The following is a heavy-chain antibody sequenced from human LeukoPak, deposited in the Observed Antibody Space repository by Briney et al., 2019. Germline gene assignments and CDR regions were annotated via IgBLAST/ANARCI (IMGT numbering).Heavy chain of an antibody. D-gene: IGHD3-10*01. J-gene: IGHJ6*04. CDR1: GGTFSSYA. V-gene: IGHV1-69*13. CDR3: ARENPNTMVWGVTSTWNGFWDV. CDR2: IIPIFGTA. Sequence: SVKVSCKASGGTFSSYAISWVRQAPGQGLEWMGGIIPIFGTANYAQKFQGRVTITADESTSTAYMELSSLRSEDTAVYYCARENPNTMVWGVTSTWNGFWDVWGKGTTVTISS.